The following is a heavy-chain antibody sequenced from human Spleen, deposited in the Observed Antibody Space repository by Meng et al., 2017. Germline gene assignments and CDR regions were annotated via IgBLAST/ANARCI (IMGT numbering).Heavy chain of an antibody. CDR1: GFTFTAYA. V-gene: IGHV3-30*01. J-gene: IGHJ4*02. CDR2: ISHDGSNR. CDR3: ARGGGTMGY. D-gene: IGHD4/OR15-4a*01. Sequence: VQLVEAGGGVVQPGRSLRLSCAASGFTFTAYAMHWVRQAPGKGLEWVALISHDGSNRYYADPVKGRFTITRDNSKNTLYLQLNSLRVEDTAVYFCARGGGTMGYWGQGTLVTVSS.